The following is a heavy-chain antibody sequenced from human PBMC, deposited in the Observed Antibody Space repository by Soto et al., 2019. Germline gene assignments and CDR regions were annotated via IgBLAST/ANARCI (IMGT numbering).Heavy chain of an antibody. V-gene: IGHV3-49*03. J-gene: IGHJ5*02. CDR2: IRSKAYGGTT. CDR1: GFTFGDYA. D-gene: IGHD6-6*01. Sequence: PGGSLRLSCTASGFTFGDYAMSWFRQAPGKGLEWVGFIRSKAYGGTTEYAASVKGRFTISRDDSKSIAYLQMNSLKTEDTAVYYCTRDPKGSSSMSWFDPWGQGTLVTVSS. CDR3: TRDPKGSSSMSWFDP.